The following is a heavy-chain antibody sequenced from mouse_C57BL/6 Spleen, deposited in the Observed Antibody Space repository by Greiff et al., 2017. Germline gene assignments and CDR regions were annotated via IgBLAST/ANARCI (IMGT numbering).Heavy chain of an antibody. CDR1: GFTFSDYG. V-gene: IGHV5-17*01. Sequence: EVKLMESGGGLVKPGGSLNLSCAASGFTFSDYGMHWVRQAPEKGLEWVAYISSGSSTIYYADTVKGRFTISRDNAKHTRFLQMTSLRSEDTAMYYCARHYGRSYVDVWGTGTTVTVSS. D-gene: IGHD1-1*01. CDR2: ISSGSSTI. CDR3: ARHYGRSYVDV. J-gene: IGHJ1*03.